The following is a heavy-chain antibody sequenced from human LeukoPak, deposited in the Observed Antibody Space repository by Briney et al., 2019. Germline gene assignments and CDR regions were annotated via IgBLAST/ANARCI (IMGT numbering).Heavy chain of an antibody. V-gene: IGHV4-31*03. CDR1: SGSISSGGYY. J-gene: IGHJ5*02. Sequence: SETLSLTCTVSSGSISSGGYYWSWIRQHPGKGLGWIGYIYYSGSTYYNPSLKSRVTISVDTSKNQFSLKLSSVTAADTAVYYCARAALSLVWFDPWGQGTLVTVSS. CDR3: ARAALSLVWFDP. D-gene: IGHD2/OR15-2a*01. CDR2: IYYSGST.